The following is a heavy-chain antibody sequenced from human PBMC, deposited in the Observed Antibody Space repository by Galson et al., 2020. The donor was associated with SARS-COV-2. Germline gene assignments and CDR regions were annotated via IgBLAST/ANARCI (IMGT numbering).Heavy chain of an antibody. CDR2: ISGSGGST. Sequence: GESLKISCAASGFTFSSYAMSWVRQAPGKGLEWVSAISGSGGSTYYADSVKGRFTISRDNSKNTLYLQMNSLRAEDTAVYYCANGQLTFDYWGQGTLVTVSS. CDR3: ANGQLTFDY. J-gene: IGHJ4*02. CDR1: GFTFSSYA. D-gene: IGHD5-18*01. V-gene: IGHV3-23*01.